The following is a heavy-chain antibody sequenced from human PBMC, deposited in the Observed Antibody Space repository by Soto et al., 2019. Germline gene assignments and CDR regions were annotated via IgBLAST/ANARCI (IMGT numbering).Heavy chain of an antibody. Sequence: EVQLLESGGGLVQPGGSPRLSCAASGFTFSSYAMRWVRQAPVKGLVWVSAISGSGGSTYYADSVKGRFTISRDNSKNTLYLQMNSLRAEDTAVYYCARRGSGSYYDYWGQGTLVTVSS. CDR3: ARRGSGSYYDY. CDR1: GFTFSSYA. CDR2: ISGSGGST. V-gene: IGHV3-23*01. D-gene: IGHD1-26*01. J-gene: IGHJ4*02.